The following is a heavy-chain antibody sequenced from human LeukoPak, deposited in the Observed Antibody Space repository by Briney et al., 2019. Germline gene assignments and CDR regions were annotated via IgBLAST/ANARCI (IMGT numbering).Heavy chain of an antibody. Sequence: GGSLRLSCVVSGFTFSSYWMSWVRQAPGKGLEWVANIKHDGSDKYYVDSMKGRFTISRDNAKNSLFLQMNSLSAGDTAVYYCARGGSSPDYWGQGTLVSVSS. CDR1: GFTFSSYW. J-gene: IGHJ4*02. V-gene: IGHV3-7*05. CDR3: ARGGSSPDY. CDR2: IKHDGSDK. D-gene: IGHD2-15*01.